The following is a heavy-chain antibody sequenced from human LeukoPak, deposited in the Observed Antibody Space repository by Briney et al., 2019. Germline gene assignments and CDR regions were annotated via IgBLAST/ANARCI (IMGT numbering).Heavy chain of an antibody. Sequence: PGGSLRLSCAASGFTFSTYGMHWVRQTPGKGLEWVAVIWSDGNNKYYADSVKGRFTISRDNSKNTLYLQMNSLRGEDTAVYYCAREGSVTTSYYYYYYMDVWGKGTTVTVSS. V-gene: IGHV3-33*01. CDR1: GFTFSTYG. CDR2: IWSDGNNK. J-gene: IGHJ6*03. D-gene: IGHD4-17*01. CDR3: AREGSVTTSYYYYYYMDV.